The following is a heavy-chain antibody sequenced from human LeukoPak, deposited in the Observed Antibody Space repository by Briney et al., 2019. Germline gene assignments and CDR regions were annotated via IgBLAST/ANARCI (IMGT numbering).Heavy chain of an antibody. V-gene: IGHV1-8*02. CDR1: GYTFTSYG. CDR3: VGSQFGVVPLPYYYYYGMDV. Sequence: ASVKVSCKASGYTFTSYGISWVRQATGQGLEWMGWMNPNSGNTGYAQKFQGRVTMTRNTSISTAYMELSSLRSEDTAVYYCVGSQFGVVPLPYYYYYGMDVWGQGTTVTVSS. D-gene: IGHD3-3*01. CDR2: MNPNSGNT. J-gene: IGHJ6*02.